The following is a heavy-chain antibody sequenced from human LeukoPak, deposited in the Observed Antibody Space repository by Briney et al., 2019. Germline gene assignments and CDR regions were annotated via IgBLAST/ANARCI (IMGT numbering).Heavy chain of an antibody. V-gene: IGHV3-7*01. CDR1: GFTFSRYW. Sequence: PGGSLRLSCVASGFTFSRYWMSWFRQAPGKGLEWVANIKEDGSEKHYVDSARGRFTISRDNGKNSVYLQMDGLRVEDTSVYYCARDAMSGGDYDKWGQGTLVTVSS. J-gene: IGHJ4*02. CDR3: ARDAMSGGDYDK. D-gene: IGHD3-16*01. CDR2: IKEDGSEK.